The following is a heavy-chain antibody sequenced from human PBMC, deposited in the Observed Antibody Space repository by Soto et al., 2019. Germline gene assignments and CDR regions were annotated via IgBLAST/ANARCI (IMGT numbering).Heavy chain of an antibody. CDR2: IKEDGSSK. D-gene: IGHD2-15*01. V-gene: IGHV3-7*01. Sequence: EVQLVESGGGLVQTGGSLRLSCVASGFTFSENWMTWVRQAPGKGLEWVAIIKEDGSSKYYVDSVKGRFTISRDNAKISLYLQMSSLRAEDTGVYYCVRDVGYYCFDSWGQGTLVTVSS. CDR1: GFTFSENW. J-gene: IGHJ5*01. CDR3: VRDVGYYCFDS.